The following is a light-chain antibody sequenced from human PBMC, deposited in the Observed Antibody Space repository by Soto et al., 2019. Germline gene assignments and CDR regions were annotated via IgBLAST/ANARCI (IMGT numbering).Light chain of an antibody. V-gene: IGKV2-28*01. J-gene: IGKJ5*01. Sequence: DIAMTQSPLSLPVTPGEPASISCRPSQSLLHSNGYNYLDWYLQKPGQSPQLLIYLGSNRASGVPDRFSGSGSGTDFTLKISRVEAEDVGVYYCMQALQISITFGQGTRLEIK. CDR2: LGS. CDR1: QSLLHSNGYNY. CDR3: MQALQISIT.